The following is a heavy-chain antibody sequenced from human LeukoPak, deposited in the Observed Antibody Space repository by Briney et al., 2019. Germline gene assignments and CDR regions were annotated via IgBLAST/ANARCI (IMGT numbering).Heavy chain of an antibody. CDR3: ARGPRYYDFWSGYPRPATFDY. V-gene: IGHV4-34*01. CDR2: INHSGST. CDR1: GGSFSGYY. Sequence: KPSETLSLTCAVYGGSFSGYYRSWIRQPPGKGLEWIGEINHSGSTNYNPSLKSRVTISVDTSKNQFSLKLSSVTAADTAVYYCARGPRYYDFWSGYPRPATFDYWGQGTLVTVSS. J-gene: IGHJ4*02. D-gene: IGHD3-3*01.